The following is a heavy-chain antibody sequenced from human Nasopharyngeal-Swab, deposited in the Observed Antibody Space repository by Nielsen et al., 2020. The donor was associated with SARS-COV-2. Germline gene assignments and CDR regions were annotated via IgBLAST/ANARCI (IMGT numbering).Heavy chain of an antibody. CDR3: ARRVVVVAATEDAFDI. CDR2: IYPGDSDT. CDR1: GYNFPSYW. V-gene: IGHV5-51*01. Sequence: GESLKISCEGSGYNFPSYWIGWVRQMPGKGLEWMGIIYPGDSDTRYSPSFQGQVTISADKSISTAYLQWSSLKASDTAMYYCARRVVVVAATEDAFDIWGQGTMVTVSS. J-gene: IGHJ3*02. D-gene: IGHD2-15*01.